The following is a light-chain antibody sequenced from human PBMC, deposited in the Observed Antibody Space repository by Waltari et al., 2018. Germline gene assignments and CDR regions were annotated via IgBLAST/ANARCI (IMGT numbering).Light chain of an antibody. CDR2: LTS. V-gene: IGKV2-28*01. CDR3: MQDLKTPWT. Sequence: DIVITQSPISLPVTPGEPASISCRSSQSLLHSNGNTYVEWFLQKPGQSPQLLIYLTSRRASGVPDRFIGSGSGTDFTLKISRVEAEDVGIYYCMQDLKTPWTFGQGTRVEIK. CDR1: QSLLHSNGNTY. J-gene: IGKJ1*01.